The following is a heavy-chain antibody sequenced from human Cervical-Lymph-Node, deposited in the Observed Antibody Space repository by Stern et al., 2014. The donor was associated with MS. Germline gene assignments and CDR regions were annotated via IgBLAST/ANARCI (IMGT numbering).Heavy chain of an antibody. D-gene: IGHD3-10*01. CDR1: GFTFSSYA. J-gene: IGHJ4*02. Sequence: EVQLVESGGGLVQPGGSLGLSWAASGFTFSSYALSWVRQAPGRGRGRVSIITGGGGTTHYADSVKGRFTISRDNSKNTLFLQMNSLRAEDTSLYYCEKGTALYASGDFDYWGQGTLVTVSS. CDR3: EKGTALYASGDFDY. CDR2: ITGGGGTT. V-gene: IGHV3-23*04.